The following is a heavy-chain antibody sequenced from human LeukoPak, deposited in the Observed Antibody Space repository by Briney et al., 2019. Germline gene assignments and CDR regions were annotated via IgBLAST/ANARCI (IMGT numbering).Heavy chain of an antibody. J-gene: IGHJ4*02. Sequence: GGSLRLSCAASGFNVTTNYMSWVRQAPGKGLEWVSVIYSGGTTYYADSVKGRFTISRDNSKGTLYLQMNSLGVEDTATYYCSKVGWATVTVVAQNFHYWGQGTLVTVSS. CDR3: SKVGWATVTVVAQNFHY. V-gene: IGHV3-53*01. CDR2: IYSGGTT. CDR1: GFNVTTNY. D-gene: IGHD3-22*01.